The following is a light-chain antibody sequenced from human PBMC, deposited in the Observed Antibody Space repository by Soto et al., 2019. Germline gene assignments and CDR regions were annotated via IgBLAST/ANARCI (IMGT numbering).Light chain of an antibody. CDR2: DAS. Sequence: DIHRAHSPSTLSPSFGDRVTITFRASRSISDWLAWYQQKPGKAPKLLIFDASHLQSGVPSRFSGSGSGTEFTLTISSLQPDDFATYYCQHYNSYSEAFGQGTKVDIK. V-gene: IGKV1-5*01. CDR1: RSISDW. J-gene: IGKJ1*01. CDR3: QHYNSYSEA.